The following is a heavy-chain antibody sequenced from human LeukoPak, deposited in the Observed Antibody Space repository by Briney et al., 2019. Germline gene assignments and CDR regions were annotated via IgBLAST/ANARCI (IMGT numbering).Heavy chain of an antibody. J-gene: IGHJ5*02. V-gene: IGHV4-38-2*02. Sequence: SETLSLTCTVSGYSISSGHYWGWIRQPPGKGLEWIGSIYHSGSTYYNPSLKSRVTISVDTSKNQVSLKLSSVTAADTAVYYCARVLGYYYDSSGLNWFDPWGQGTLVTVSS. CDR3: ARVLGYYYDSSGLNWFDP. D-gene: IGHD3-22*01. CDR2: IYHSGST. CDR1: GYSISSGHY.